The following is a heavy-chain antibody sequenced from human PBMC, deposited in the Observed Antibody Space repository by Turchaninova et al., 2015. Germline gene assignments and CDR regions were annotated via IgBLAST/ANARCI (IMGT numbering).Heavy chain of an antibody. CDR1: GYSFTGSY. D-gene: IGHD6-13*01. Sequence: VQLVQSGDEVKKPGASVRVSCKASGYSFTGSYIHWVRQAPGQGLEWMGWMNPNSGGTNYAQKFQDRVSMTRDTSISTAYMDLSRLTSDDTAVYYCARDAPPTFRSSYHCDSWGQGTLVTVSS. CDR3: ARDAPPTFRSSYHCDS. V-gene: IGHV1-2*02. CDR2: MNPNSGGT. J-gene: IGHJ4*02.